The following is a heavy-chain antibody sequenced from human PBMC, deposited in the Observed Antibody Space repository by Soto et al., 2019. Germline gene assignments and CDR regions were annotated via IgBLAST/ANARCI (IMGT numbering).Heavy chain of an antibody. CDR1: GYSISSGYY. V-gene: IGHV4-38-2*02. D-gene: IGHD3-22*01. J-gene: IGHJ4*02. Sequence: PSETLSLTCTVAGYSISSGYYWGWIRQPPGKGLEWIGSAYHRGTSYYNPSLQSRVTISVDTSKTQFSLRLTSVTAADTAVYYCARGNGYHETSGDFNSWGPGALVAVSS. CDR2: AYHRGTS. CDR3: ARGNGYHETSGDFNS.